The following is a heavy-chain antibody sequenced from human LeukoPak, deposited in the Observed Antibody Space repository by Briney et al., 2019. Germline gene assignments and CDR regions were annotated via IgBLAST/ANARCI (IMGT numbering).Heavy chain of an antibody. Sequence: GVSLRLSCAASGFTFDDYAMHWVRQAPGKGLEWVSGISWNSGSIGYADSVKGRFTISRDNAKTSLYLQMNSLRAEDTALYYCAKATGTVTTSYYYGMDVWGQGTTVTVSS. J-gene: IGHJ6*02. CDR2: ISWNSGSI. CDR3: AKATGTVTTSYYYGMDV. D-gene: IGHD4-17*01. CDR1: GFTFDDYA. V-gene: IGHV3-9*01.